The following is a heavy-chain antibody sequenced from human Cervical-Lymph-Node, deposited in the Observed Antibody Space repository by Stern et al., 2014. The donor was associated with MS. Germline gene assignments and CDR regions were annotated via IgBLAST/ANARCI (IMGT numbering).Heavy chain of an antibody. V-gene: IGHV2-70*01. CDR3: ARIPLCRRSPNWYFDL. Sequence: QVTLRESGPALVKPKETLTLTCTVSGFSLNSREMCMSWIRQPPGEALEWLAIIDWDDDKFYSTSLKTRLTISKDTSKNQVVLTMTNIDPVDTATYYCARIPLCRRSPNWYFDLWGRGTLVTVSS. D-gene: IGHD2-15*01. J-gene: IGHJ2*01. CDR2: IDWDDDK. CDR1: GFSLNSREMC.